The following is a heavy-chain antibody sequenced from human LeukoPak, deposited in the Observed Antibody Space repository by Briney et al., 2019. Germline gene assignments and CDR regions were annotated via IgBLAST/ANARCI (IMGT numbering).Heavy chain of an antibody. CDR2: ISTSSNTI. Sequence: SGGSLRLSCAASGVTLSTYSMNWVRQAPGKGLEWVSYISTSSNTIYYADSVKGRFTISRDNAKNSLYLQMNSLRAEDTAVYYCARRYGDYEGSFEHWGQGTLVTVSS. D-gene: IGHD4-17*01. CDR3: ARRYGDYEGSFEH. V-gene: IGHV3-48*01. CDR1: GVTLSTYS. J-gene: IGHJ4*02.